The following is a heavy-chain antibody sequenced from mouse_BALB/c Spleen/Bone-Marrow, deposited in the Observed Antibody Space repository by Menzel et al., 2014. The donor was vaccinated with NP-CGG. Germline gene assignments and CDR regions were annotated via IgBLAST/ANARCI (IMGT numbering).Heavy chain of an antibody. CDR3: TRGYYYGSSYVFDY. Sequence: EVKLQESGGGLVQPGGSTKLSCVASGFTFSNYWMNWVRQSPEKGLEWVAEIRLKSNNYATHYAESVKGRFTISRDDSKSSVYLQMNNLRAEDTGIYYCTRGYYYGSSYVFDYWGQGTTLTVSS. V-gene: IGHV6-6*02. D-gene: IGHD1-1*01. J-gene: IGHJ2*01. CDR2: IRLKSNNYAT. CDR1: GFTFSNYW.